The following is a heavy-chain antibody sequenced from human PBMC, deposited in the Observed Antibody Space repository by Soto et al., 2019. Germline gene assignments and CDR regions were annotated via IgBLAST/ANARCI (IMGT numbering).Heavy chain of an antibody. CDR2: IYPDDSDT. D-gene: IGHD2-8*02. Sequence: GESLKISCQASGYSSSNFWIAWLRQMPGEGLEWLGIIYPDDSDTRYSPSFLGQVTISADKSIKTTYLQWSSLKASDTAIYFCASSVLVTSTMNYFDLWGQGTLVTVSS. CDR1: GYSSSNFW. J-gene: IGHJ4*02. V-gene: IGHV5-51*01. CDR3: ASSVLVTSTMNYFDL.